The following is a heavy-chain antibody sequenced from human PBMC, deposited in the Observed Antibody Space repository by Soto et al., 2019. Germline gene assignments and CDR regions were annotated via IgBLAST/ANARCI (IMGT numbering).Heavy chain of an antibody. V-gene: IGHV3-30-3*01. D-gene: IGHD2-2*02. J-gene: IGHJ4*02. CDR3: ARDLYCSITSCYKV. CDR2: ISYDGSNK. CDR1: GFTFSSYA. Sequence: LRLYCAAPGFTFSSYAMNWVRQAPGKGLEWVAVISYDGSNKYYADYVKGRFTISRDNSKNTLYLQMNRLRAEDTALYYCARDLYCSITSCYKVWGQGTLVTVSS.